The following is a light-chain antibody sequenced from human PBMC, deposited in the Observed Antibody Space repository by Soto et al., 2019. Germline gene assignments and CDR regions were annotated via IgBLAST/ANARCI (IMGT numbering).Light chain of an antibody. CDR2: DVS. J-gene: IGKJ1*01. CDR3: QHYNSFLWT. V-gene: IGKV1-5*01. Sequence: DIQMTQSPSTLSASVGDRVTIPCRASQSISSWLAWYQQKPGKAPNLLIYDVSSLESGVPSRFSGSGAGTEFTLTISSLQPDDFATYYCQHYNSFLWTFGQGTKVDIK. CDR1: QSISSW.